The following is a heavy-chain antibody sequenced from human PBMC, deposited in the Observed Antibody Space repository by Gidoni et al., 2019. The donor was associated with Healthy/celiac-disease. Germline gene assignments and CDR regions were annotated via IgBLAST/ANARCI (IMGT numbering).Heavy chain of an antibody. J-gene: IGHJ6*02. CDR2: ISGSGGST. CDR1: VFTFSSYA. Sequence: EVQLVESGGGFVQPGGSLRLSCAAPVFTFSSYAMSWVRQAPGKGLEWVSAISGSGGSTYYADSVKGRFTISRDNSKNTLYLQMNSLRAEDTAVYYCAKEYSNYRFYYYYYGMDVWGQGTTVTVSS. D-gene: IGHD4-4*01. V-gene: IGHV3-23*04. CDR3: AKEYSNYRFYYYYYGMDV.